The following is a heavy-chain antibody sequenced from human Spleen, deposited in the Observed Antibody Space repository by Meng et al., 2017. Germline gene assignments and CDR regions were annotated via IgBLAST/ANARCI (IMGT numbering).Heavy chain of an antibody. CDR3: ARVRSSSWYWAFDI. CDR2: ITSGSI. Sequence: GESLKISCAASGFTFSDHYMSWIRQAPGKGLEWISYITSGSIYYSDSVKGRFTISRDNGKNSLYLQTNSLRVEDTAVYYCARVRSSSWYWAFDIWGQGTMVTVSS. J-gene: IGHJ3*02. D-gene: IGHD6-13*01. CDR1: GFTFSDHY. V-gene: IGHV3-11*04.